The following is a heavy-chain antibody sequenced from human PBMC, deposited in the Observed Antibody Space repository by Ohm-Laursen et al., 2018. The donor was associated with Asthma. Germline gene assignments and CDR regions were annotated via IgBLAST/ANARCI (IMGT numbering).Heavy chain of an antibody. CDR3: ARRGVMVRGVIIDYYYHGMDV. V-gene: IGHV3-48*01. Sequence: GSLRLSCAASGFTFSSYSMNWVRQAPGKGLEWVSYVSRSSNMIYYADSVKGRFTISRDNAKNSLYLQMKSLRGEDTAVYYCARRGVMVRGVIIDYYYHGMDVWGQGTTVTVSS. D-gene: IGHD3-10*01. CDR2: VSRSSNMI. CDR1: GFTFSSYS. J-gene: IGHJ6*02.